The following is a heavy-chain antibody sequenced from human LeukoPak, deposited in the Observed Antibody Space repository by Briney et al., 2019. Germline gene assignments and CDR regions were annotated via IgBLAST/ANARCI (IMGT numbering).Heavy chain of an antibody. V-gene: IGHV3-23*01. CDR2: ISGSGGST. Sequence: GGSLRLSCAASGFTFSSYAMSWVRQAPGKGLEWVSAISGSGGSTYYADSVKGRFTISRDNSKNTLYLQMNSLRAEDTAVYYCAKVGHCSSNSCPKDFDYWGQGTLVTVSS. J-gene: IGHJ4*02. CDR1: GFTFSSYA. D-gene: IGHD2-2*01. CDR3: AKVGHCSSNSCPKDFDY.